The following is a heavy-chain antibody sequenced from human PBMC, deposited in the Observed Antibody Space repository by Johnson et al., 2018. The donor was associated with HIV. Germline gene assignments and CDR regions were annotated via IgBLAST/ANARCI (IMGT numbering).Heavy chain of an antibody. D-gene: IGHD1-7*01. CDR1: GFTFSTYA. V-gene: IGHV3-64*01. CDR3: AGVRPGDSWNSGAFDI. CDR2: ISNNGSKT. Sequence: VQLVESGGGVVQPERSLRLSCSASGFTFSTYAMHWVRQAPGKGLEYVSAISNNGSKTYYANSVEGRFHISRDNSKNTLVLQMGSLRAEETALYYCAGVRPGDSWNSGAFDIWGQGTMVTVSS. J-gene: IGHJ3*02.